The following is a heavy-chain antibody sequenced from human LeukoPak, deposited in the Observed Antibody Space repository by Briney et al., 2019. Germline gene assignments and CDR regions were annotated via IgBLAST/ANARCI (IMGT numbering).Heavy chain of an antibody. CDR3: ARAGWDTAIGRGMDY. J-gene: IGHJ4*02. CDR2: IYYSGST. CDR1: GGSISSYY. V-gene: IGHV4-59*08. Sequence: SKTLSLTCTVSGGSISSYYWSWIRQPPGKGLEWIGYIYYSGSTNYNPSLKSRVTISVDTSKNQFSLKLSSVTAADTAVYYCARAGWDTAIGRGMDYWGQGTLVTVSS. D-gene: IGHD5-18*01.